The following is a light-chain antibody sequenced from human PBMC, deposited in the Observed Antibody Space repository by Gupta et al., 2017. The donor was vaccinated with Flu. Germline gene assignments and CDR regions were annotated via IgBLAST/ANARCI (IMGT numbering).Light chain of an antibody. CDR3: QTWANGIWV. V-gene: IGLV4-69*01. Sequence: QLVLTQSPSASASLGASVKLTCTLSSGHSLYAIAWHQQQPEKGPRVLMKVSSDGSHKKGDGIPDRFSGSSSGAERYLTISSLQSEDEADYYCQTWANGIWVFGGGTKLTVL. CDR2: VSSDGSH. CDR1: SGHSLYA. J-gene: IGLJ3*02.